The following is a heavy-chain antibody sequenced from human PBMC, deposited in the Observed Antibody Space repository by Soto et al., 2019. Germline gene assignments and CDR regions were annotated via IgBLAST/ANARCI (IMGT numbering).Heavy chain of an antibody. CDR2: ISYDGSNE. CDR3: AKDSSRRRSLGGFDP. V-gene: IGHV3-30*18. Sequence: GGSLRLSCAASGFAFSDYGMHWVRQAPGKGLEWVAVISYDGSNEYYAESVKGRFTISRDNSKNTLYLQMSSLGPEDTAVFYCAKDSSRRRSLGGFDPWGQGTLVTVS. D-gene: IGHD3-16*01. CDR1: GFAFSDYG. J-gene: IGHJ5*02.